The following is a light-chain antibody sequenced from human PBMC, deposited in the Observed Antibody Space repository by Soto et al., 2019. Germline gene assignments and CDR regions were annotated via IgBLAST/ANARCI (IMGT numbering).Light chain of an antibody. Sequence: QSALTQPASVSGSPGQSITISCTRSSDDIGTYEYISRHQHHPGKAPKLNLFGVYDRPSGISDRFSGSKSGNTASLTIFGLQVEDEAVYYCSSYTTGSTLPWVCGTGTKVTGL. CDR1: SDDIGTYEY. J-gene: IGLJ1*01. CDR2: GVY. CDR3: SSYTTGSTLPWV. V-gene: IGLV2-14*01.